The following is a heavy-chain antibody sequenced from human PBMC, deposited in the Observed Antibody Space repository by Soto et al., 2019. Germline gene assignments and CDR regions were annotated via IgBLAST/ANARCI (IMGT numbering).Heavy chain of an antibody. CDR2: VSYDGSKT. Sequence: QVQLVESGGGVVQPGRSLRLTCAASGFTFSSNGMHWVRQAPGKGLEWVALVSYDGSKTYYADSVRGRFTTSRDNSENTLYLQMNSLRAEDTAVYYCARWVGGSMYDNSGKYDSWGQGTLVTVSS. J-gene: IGHJ5*01. CDR3: ARWVGGSMYDNSGKYDS. D-gene: IGHD3-22*01. V-gene: IGHV3-30*03. CDR1: GFTFSSNG.